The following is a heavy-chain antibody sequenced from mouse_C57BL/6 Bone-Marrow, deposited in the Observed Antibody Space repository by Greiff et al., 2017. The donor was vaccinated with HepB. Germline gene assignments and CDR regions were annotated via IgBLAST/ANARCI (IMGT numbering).Heavy chain of an antibody. J-gene: IGHJ3*01. CDR1: GFTFSDYG. CDR2: ISSGSSTI. CDR3: ARPRDYYGSSFSY. D-gene: IGHD1-1*01. Sequence: EVQLVESGGGLVKPGGSLKLSCAASGFTFSDYGMHWVRQAPEKGLEWVAYISSGSSTIYYADTVKGRFTISRDNAKNTLFLQMTSLRSEDTAMYDCARPRDYYGSSFSYWGQGTLVTVSA. V-gene: IGHV5-17*01.